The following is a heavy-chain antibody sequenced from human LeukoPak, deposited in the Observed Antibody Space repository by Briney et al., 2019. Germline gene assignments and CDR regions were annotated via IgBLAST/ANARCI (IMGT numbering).Heavy chain of an antibody. CDR1: GYTFNSHG. Sequence: GASVNVSCKASGYTFNSHGISWVRQAPGQGLEWIGSISADNGDKDFAPNVQGRLTMTTDTSKSPSHMDMSSLSSDDTAGYHASRDTSPMVSTFGCWGQGTLVTVSS. V-gene: IGHV1-18*01. CDR3: SRDTSPMVSTFGC. D-gene: IGHD5-18*01. CDR2: ISADNGDK. J-gene: IGHJ4*02.